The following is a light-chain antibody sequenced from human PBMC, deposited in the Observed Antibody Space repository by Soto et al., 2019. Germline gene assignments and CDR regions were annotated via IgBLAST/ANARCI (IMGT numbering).Light chain of an antibody. CDR2: GND. J-gene: IGLJ2*01. CDR3: AAWDGSLNGLL. Sequence: QSVLTQPPSASGTPGQRVTISCSGGSSNIGSKTVNWYQQVPGTAPKLLIYGNDQRPSGVPDRFSASKSGTSASLAISGLQSDDEADYHCAAWDGSLNGLLFGGGTKVTVL. V-gene: IGLV1-44*01. CDR1: SSNIGSKT.